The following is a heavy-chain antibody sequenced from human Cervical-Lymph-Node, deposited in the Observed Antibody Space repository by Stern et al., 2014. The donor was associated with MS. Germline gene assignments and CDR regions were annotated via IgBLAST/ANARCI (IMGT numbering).Heavy chain of an antibody. Sequence: QVQLQQWGAGLLRPSETLSLTCAVHGASFTDNYWSWIRQTPGKGLEWIGEINHSGKTHHNPSLMSRVTLSVDTSKNQFSLKLNSVTAADTAVYYCARERKVERSARVFVSFDVRGQGTLLTVSS. D-gene: IGHD1-1*01. CDR2: INHSGKT. J-gene: IGHJ3*01. CDR1: GASFTDNY. V-gene: IGHV4-34*01. CDR3: ARERKVERSARVFVSFDV.